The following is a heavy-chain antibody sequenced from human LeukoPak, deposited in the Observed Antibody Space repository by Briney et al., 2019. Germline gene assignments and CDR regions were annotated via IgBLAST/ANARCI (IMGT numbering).Heavy chain of an antibody. V-gene: IGHV1-8*01. CDR3: ARGRLGAAIRRGDFDY. J-gene: IGHJ4*02. CDR1: GYTFTSYD. D-gene: IGHD3-16*01. Sequence: ASVKVSCKASGYTFTSYDINWVRQAAGQGLEWMGWMNPNSGSTGYAQKLQGRVTMTRDTSISTAYMELSRLRSADTAVYYCARGRLGAAIRRGDFDYWGQGTLVTVSS. CDR2: MNPNSGST.